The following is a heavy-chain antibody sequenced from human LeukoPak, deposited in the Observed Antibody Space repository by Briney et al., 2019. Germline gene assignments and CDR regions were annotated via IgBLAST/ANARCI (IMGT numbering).Heavy chain of an antibody. J-gene: IGHJ4*02. D-gene: IGHD3-22*01. CDR2: ICYSGST. V-gene: IGHV4-61*08. Sequence: SETLSLTCTVSGVSVSSGDYYWSWIRQPPGRGLEWIGYICYSGSTNYNPSLKSRVTISVDTSKYQFSLKLNSVTAADTAVYYCARGREDSYDSSGYYVFDYWGQGTLVTVSS. CDR1: GVSVSSGDYY. CDR3: ARGREDSYDSSGYYVFDY.